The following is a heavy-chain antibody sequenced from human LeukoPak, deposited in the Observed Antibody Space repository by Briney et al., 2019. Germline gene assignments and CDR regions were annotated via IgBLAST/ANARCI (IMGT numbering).Heavy chain of an antibody. J-gene: IGHJ6*03. Sequence: ASVKVSCKASGGTFSSYAISWVRQAPGQGLEWMGGIIPIFGTANYAQKFQGRVTITADESTSTAYMELSSLRSEDTAVYYCARASYYDSSGAYRGYYYYYYMDVWGKGTTVTISS. CDR2: IIPIFGTA. D-gene: IGHD3-22*01. CDR1: GGTFSSYA. V-gene: IGHV1-69*13. CDR3: ARASYYDSSGAYRGYYYYYYMDV.